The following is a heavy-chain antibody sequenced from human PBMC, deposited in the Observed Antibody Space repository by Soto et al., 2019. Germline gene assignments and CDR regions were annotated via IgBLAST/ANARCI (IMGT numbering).Heavy chain of an antibody. D-gene: IGHD2-2*01. J-gene: IGHJ6*02. CDR3: ARDRYCSSTSCYVGGGMDV. Sequence: ASVKVSCKASGYTFTGYYMHWVRQAPGQGLEWMGWINPNSGGTNYAQKFQGRVTMTRDTSISTAYMELSRLRSDDTAVYYCARDRYCSSTSCYVGGGMDVWGQGTTVTVSS. V-gene: IGHV1-2*02. CDR2: INPNSGGT. CDR1: GYTFTGYY.